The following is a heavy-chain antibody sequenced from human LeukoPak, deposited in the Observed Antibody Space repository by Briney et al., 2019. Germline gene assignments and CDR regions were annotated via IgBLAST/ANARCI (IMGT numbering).Heavy chain of an antibody. D-gene: IGHD1-26*01. V-gene: IGHV3-64*01. CDR2: ISSNGGST. CDR1: GFTFSSYA. J-gene: IGHJ4*02. CDR3: ARETRIVGATSIYFDY. Sequence: GGSLRLSXAASGFTFSSYAMHWVRQAPGQGLEYVSAISSNGGSTYYANSVKGRFTISRDNSKNTLYLQMGSLRAEDMAVYYCARETRIVGATSIYFDYWGQGTLVTVSS.